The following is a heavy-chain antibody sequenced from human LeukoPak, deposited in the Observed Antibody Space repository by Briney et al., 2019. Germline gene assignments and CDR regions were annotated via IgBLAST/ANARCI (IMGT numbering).Heavy chain of an antibody. D-gene: IGHD1-26*01. CDR3: AGSRDKKYYFDY. V-gene: IGHV4-59*01. CDR1: GGSISSYY. CDR2: IYYSGST. J-gene: IGHJ4*02. Sequence: SETLSLTCTDSGGSISSYYWSWIRQPPGKGLEWIGYIYYSGSTNYNPSLKSRVTISVDTSKNQFSLKLSSVTAADTAVYYCAGSRDKKYYFDYWGQGTLVTVSS.